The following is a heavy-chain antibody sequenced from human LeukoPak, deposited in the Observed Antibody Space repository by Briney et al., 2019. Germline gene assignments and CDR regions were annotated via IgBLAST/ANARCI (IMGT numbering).Heavy chain of an antibody. CDR1: GLSVSSNY. J-gene: IGHJ4*02. Sequence: PGGSLRLSCVASGLSVSSNYMSWVRQAPGKGLEWVSVIYRDGSSYYAESVKGRFTISRDNSKNTLYIQMNSLRAEDTAVYYCVRDYDYVWGTYRYYYFDYWGQGTLVTVSS. V-gene: IGHV3-66*01. CDR2: IYRDGSS. D-gene: IGHD3-16*02. CDR3: VRDYDYVWGTYRYYYFDY.